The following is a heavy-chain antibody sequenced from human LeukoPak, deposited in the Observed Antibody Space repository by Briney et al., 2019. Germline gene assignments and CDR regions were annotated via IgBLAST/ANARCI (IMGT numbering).Heavy chain of an antibody. CDR3: ARPREQWLGNHAFDV. D-gene: IGHD6-19*01. V-gene: IGHV4-59*08. Sequence: PSETLSLTCTVSGGSISSYYWSWIRQPPGKGLEWIGYIYYSGSTNYNPSLKSRITISMDTSKKQFSLKLSSVTAADTAVYYCARPREQWLGNHAFDVWGQGTMVTVSS. CDR2: IYYSGST. J-gene: IGHJ3*01. CDR1: GGSISSYY.